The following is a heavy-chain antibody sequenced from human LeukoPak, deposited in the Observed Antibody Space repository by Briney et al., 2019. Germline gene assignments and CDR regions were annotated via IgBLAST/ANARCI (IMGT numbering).Heavy chain of an antibody. J-gene: IGHJ4*02. Sequence: KPSETLSLTCTVSGGSMSNSSYYWGWIRQPPGKGLEWIGEINHSGSTNYNPSLKSRVTISVDTSKNQFSLKLSSVTAADTAVYYCARHGYSGSYGGMGYWGQGTLVTVSS. CDR3: ARHGYSGSYGGMGY. D-gene: IGHD1-26*01. CDR1: GGSMSNSSYY. CDR2: INHSGST. V-gene: IGHV4-39*01.